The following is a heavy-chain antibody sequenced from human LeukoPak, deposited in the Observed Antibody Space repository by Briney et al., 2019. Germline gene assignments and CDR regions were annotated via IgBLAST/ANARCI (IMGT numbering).Heavy chain of an antibody. CDR2: ISWNSGSI. CDR1: GFTFSSYA. V-gene: IGHV3-9*01. D-gene: IGHD5-18*01. CDR3: AREPTAMIL. Sequence: GGSLRLSCAASGFTFSSYAMHWVRQAPGKGLEWVSGISWNSGSIGYADSVKGRFTISRDNAKNSLYLQMNSLRAEDTAVYYCAREPTAMILWGQGTLVTVSS. J-gene: IGHJ4*02.